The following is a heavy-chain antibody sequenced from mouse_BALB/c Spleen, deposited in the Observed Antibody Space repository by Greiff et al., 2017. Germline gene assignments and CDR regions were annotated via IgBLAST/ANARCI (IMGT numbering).Heavy chain of an antibody. Sequence: EVKLQESGPELVKPGASVKMSCKASGYTFTSYVMHWVKQKPGQGLEWIGYINPYNDGTKYNEKFKGKATLTSDKSSSTAYMELSSLTSEYSAVYYCARDAYYRYDPYAMDYWGQGTSVTVSS. CDR1: GYTFTSYV. D-gene: IGHD2-14*01. CDR2: INPYNDGT. V-gene: IGHV1-14*01. CDR3: ARDAYYRYDPYAMDY. J-gene: IGHJ4*01.